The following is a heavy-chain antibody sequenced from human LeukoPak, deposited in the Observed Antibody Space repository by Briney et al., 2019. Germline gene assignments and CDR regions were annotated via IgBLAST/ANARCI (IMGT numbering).Heavy chain of an antibody. CDR1: RGTFTSYA. CDR3: AREAHYYGSGSLYYYYYYMDV. J-gene: IGHJ6*03. D-gene: IGHD3-10*01. V-gene: IGHV1-69*05. Sequence: PVKVSCKASRGTFTSYAISSVRQAPGQGLEWMGGIIPIFGTANYAQKVQGRVTMTTDASTSTAYMELRSLRSDDTAVYYCAREAHYYGSGSLYYYYYYMDVWGKETTVTVS. CDR2: IIPIFGTA.